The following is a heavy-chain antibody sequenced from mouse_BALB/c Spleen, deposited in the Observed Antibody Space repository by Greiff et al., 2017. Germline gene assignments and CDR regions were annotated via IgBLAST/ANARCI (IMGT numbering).Heavy chain of an antibody. CDR2: ISSGGSYT. CDR1: GFTFSSYA. CDR3: ARGGYDRGYFDY. V-gene: IGHV5-9-4*01. D-gene: IGHD2-14*01. Sequence: EVMLVESGGGLVKPGGSLKLSCAASGFTFSSYAMSWVRQSPEKRLEWVAEISSGGSYTYYPDTVTGRFTISRDNAKNTLYLEMSSLRSEDTAMYYCARGGYDRGYFDYWGQGTTLTVSS. J-gene: IGHJ2*01.